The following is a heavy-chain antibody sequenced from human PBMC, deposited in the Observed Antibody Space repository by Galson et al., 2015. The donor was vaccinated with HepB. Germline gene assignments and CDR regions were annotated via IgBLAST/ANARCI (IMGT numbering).Heavy chain of an antibody. CDR3: AKDSGRGDSSSWYRAYYFDY. D-gene: IGHD6-13*01. CDR2: ISYDGSNK. V-gene: IGHV3-30*18. Sequence: SLRLSCAASGFTFSSYGMHWVRQAPGKGLEWVAVISYDGSNKYYADSVKGRFTISRDNSKNTLYLQMNSLRAEDTAVCYCAKDSGRGDSSSWYRAYYFDYWGQGTLVTVSS. CDR1: GFTFSSYG. J-gene: IGHJ4*02.